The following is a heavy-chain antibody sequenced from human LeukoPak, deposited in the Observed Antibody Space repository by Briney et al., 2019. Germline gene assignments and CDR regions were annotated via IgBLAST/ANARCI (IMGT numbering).Heavy chain of an antibody. Sequence: PSETLSLTWAVPGGSILTTNWWSWVRQPPGKGLEWIGEVHLSGASNYNPSLKSRVNMSIDKSKNQLSLELTSVTAADTAIYYCTRESGAFSPFGFWGQGTLVTVSS. CDR1: GGSILTTNW. CDR2: VHLSGAS. D-gene: IGHD1-26*01. CDR3: TRESGAFSPFGF. V-gene: IGHV4-4*02. J-gene: IGHJ4*02.